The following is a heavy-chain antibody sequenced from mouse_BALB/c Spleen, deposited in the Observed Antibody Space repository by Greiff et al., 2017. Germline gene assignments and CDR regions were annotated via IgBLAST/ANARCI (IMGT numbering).Heavy chain of an antibody. V-gene: IGHV5-12-1*01. CDR1: GFAFSSYD. CDR2: ISSGSSTI. D-gene: IGHD1-1*02. CDR3: ARGGWYAMDY. J-gene: IGHJ4*01. Sequence: EVKLMESGGGLVKPGGSLKLSCAASGFAFSSYDMSWVRQTPEKRLEWVAYISSGSSTIYYADTVKGRFTISRDNPKNTLFLQMTSLRSEDTAMYYCARGGWYAMDYWGQGTSVTVSS.